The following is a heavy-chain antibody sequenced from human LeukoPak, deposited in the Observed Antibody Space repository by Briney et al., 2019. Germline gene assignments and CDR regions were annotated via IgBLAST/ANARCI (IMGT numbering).Heavy chain of an antibody. D-gene: IGHD4-17*01. V-gene: IGHV3-7*01. CDR1: GFTFSSYW. J-gene: IGHJ3*02. CDR3: ARDRHDYGDYHDAFDI. CDR2: IKQDGSEK. Sequence: GGSLRLPCAASGFTFSSYWMSWVRQAPGKGLEWVANIKQDGSEKYYVDSVKGRFTISRDNAKNSLYLQMNSLRAEDTAVYYCARDRHDYGDYHDAFDIWGQGTMVTVSS.